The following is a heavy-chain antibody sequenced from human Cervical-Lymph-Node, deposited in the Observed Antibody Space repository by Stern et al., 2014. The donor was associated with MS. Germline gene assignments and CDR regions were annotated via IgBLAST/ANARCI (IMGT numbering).Heavy chain of an antibody. D-gene: IGHD3/OR15-3a*01. CDR2: IKPSGDRA. CDR3: ASGTGSKRPTGNY. Sequence: VQLVESGAEVKKPGASVKVSCKASGYTFTSHYMHWVRQAPGQGLEWVGIIKPSGDRASYAQKFQGRVTMTRDTSTSTFYMELSSLRSEDTAVYYCASGTGSKRPTGNYWGQGTLVTVSS. V-gene: IGHV1-46*01. J-gene: IGHJ4*02. CDR1: GYTFTSHY.